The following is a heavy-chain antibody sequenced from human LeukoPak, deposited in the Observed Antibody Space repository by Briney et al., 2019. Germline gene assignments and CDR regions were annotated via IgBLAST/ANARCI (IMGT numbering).Heavy chain of an antibody. CDR3: ARVRFFDSSVLTRKRSYYFDY. CDR2: IHHSGST. J-gene: IGHJ4*02. CDR1: GGSISSSSYY. Sequence: KASETLSLTCTVSGGSISSSSYYWGWIRQPPGKGLEWIGSIHHSGSTNYNPSLKSRVTISLDTSKNQFSLKLSSVTAADTAVYYCARVRFFDSSVLTRKRSYYFDYWGQGTLVTVSS. D-gene: IGHD3-22*01. V-gene: IGHV4-39*07.